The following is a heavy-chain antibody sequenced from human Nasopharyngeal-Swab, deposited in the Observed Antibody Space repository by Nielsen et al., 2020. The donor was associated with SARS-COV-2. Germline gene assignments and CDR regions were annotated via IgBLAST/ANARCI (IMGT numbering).Heavy chain of an antibody. V-gene: IGHV4-39*07. D-gene: IGHD4-17*01. CDR3: ARGHRRTTVTNYWYFDL. CDR2: IYYSGST. J-gene: IGHJ2*01. Sequence: WIRQPPGKGLEWIGSIYYSGSTNYNPSLKSRVTISVDASKNQFSLKLSSVTAADTAVYYCARGHRRTTVTNYWYFDLWGRGTLVTVSS.